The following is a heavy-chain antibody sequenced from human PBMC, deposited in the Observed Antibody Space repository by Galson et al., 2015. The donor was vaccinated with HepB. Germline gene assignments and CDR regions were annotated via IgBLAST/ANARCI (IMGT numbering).Heavy chain of an antibody. CDR2: YIPILGIA. CDR1: GGTLSSSA. J-gene: IGHJ4*02. Sequence: SVKVSCKASGGTLSSSAINWVRQAPGQGLEWMGRYIPILGIANYAEKFQDRVTITADTSTMTVYMEMSSLKYEDTAVYYCARGFGELLYRFDYWGQGTLVSVSS. D-gene: IGHD3-10*01. V-gene: IGHV1-69*04. CDR3: ARGFGELLYRFDY.